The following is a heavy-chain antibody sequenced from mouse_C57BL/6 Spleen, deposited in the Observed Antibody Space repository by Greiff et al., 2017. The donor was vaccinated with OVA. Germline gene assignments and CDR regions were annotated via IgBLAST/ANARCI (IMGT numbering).Heavy chain of an antibody. CDR2: IHPNSGST. CDR1: GYTFTSYW. J-gene: IGHJ3*01. D-gene: IGHD1-1*01. CDR3: ASPHYYGSSPWFAY. V-gene: IGHV1-64*01. Sequence: QVQLQQPGAELVKPGASVKLSCKASGYTFTSYWMHWVKQRPGQGLEWIGMIHPNSGSTNYNEKFKSKATLTVDKSSSTAYMQLSSLTSEDSAVYYCASPHYYGSSPWFAYWGQGTLVTVSA.